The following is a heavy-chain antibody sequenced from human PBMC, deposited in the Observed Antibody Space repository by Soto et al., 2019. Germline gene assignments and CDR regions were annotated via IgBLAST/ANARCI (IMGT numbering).Heavy chain of an antibody. V-gene: IGHV1-18*04. J-gene: IGHJ6*02. D-gene: IGHD3-3*01. CDR2: ISAYNGNT. CDR3: ALTYYDFWSGPTPIYYYYGMDV. CDR1: GYTFTSYG. Sequence: ASVKVSCKASGYTFTSYGISWVRQAPGQGLEWMGWISAYNGNTNYAQKLQGRVTMTTDTSTSTAYMELRSLRSDDTAVYYCALTYYDFWSGPTPIYYYYGMDVWGQGTTVTVSS.